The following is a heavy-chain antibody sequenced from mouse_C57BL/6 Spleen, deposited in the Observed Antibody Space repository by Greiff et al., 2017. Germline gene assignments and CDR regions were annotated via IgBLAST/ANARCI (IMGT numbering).Heavy chain of an antibody. D-gene: IGHD1-1*01. CDR3: TRGGSSWYYFDY. J-gene: IGHJ2*01. V-gene: IGHV6-6*01. Sequence: LQQSGGGLVQPGGSMKLSCAASGFTFSDAWMDWVRQSPEKGLEWVAEIRNKANNHATYYAESVKGRFTISRDDSKSSVYLQMNSLRAEDTGIYYCTRGGSSWYYFDYWGQGTTLTVSS. CDR2: IRNKANNHAT. CDR1: GFTFSDAW.